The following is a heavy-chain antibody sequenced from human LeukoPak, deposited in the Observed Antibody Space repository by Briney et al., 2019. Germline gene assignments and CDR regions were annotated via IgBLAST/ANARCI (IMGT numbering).Heavy chain of an antibody. Sequence: PGGSLRLSCAISGFTVSSSYMSWVRQAPGKGLEWVSVIYSGGNTYYADSVRGRFTISRDNPKNTVYLRMNSLTVDDTAVYYCARDPSGSSTTSFDYWGQGTLVTVSS. CDR3: ARDPSGSSTTSFDY. J-gene: IGHJ4*02. V-gene: IGHV3-53*01. CDR2: IYSGGNT. CDR1: GFTVSSSY. D-gene: IGHD1/OR15-1a*01.